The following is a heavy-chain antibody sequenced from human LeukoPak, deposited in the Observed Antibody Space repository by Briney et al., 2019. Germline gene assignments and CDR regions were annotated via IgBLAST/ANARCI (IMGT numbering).Heavy chain of an antibody. D-gene: IGHD3-10*01. Sequence: GGSLRLSCAASGFTFSSYGMHWVRQAPGRGLEWVAVISYDGSNKYYADSVKGRFTISRGNSKNTLYLQMNSLRAEDTAVYYCAKSDLWFGELSADYWGQGTLVTVSS. CDR2: ISYDGSNK. CDR3: AKSDLWFGELSADY. J-gene: IGHJ4*02. V-gene: IGHV3-30*18. CDR1: GFTFSSYG.